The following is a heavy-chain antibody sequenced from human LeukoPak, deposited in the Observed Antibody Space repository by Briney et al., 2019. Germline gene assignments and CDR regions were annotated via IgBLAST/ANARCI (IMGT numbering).Heavy chain of an antibody. CDR2: ISYDGSNK. D-gene: IGHD4-11*01. CDR3: ARGTKKIQYDYYYYGMDV. V-gene: IGHV3-30-3*01. Sequence: GGSLRLSCAASGFTFSSYAMHWVRQAPGKGLEWVAVISYDGSNKYYADSVKGRFTISRDNSKNTLYLQMNSLRAEDTAVYYCARGTKKIQYDYYYYGMDVWGQGTTVTVSS. CDR1: GFTFSSYA. J-gene: IGHJ6*02.